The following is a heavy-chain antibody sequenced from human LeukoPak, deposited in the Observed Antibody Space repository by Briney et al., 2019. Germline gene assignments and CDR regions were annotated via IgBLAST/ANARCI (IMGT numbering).Heavy chain of an antibody. CDR3: ARLYCSSTSCRGPFDP. CDR2: IIPIFGTA. D-gene: IGHD2-2*01. Sequence: SVKDSCKASGGTFSSYAISWVRQAPGQGLEWMGGIIPIFGTANYAQKFQGRVTITADESTSTAYMELSSLRSEDTAVYYCARLYCSSTSCRGPFDPWGQGTLVTVSS. J-gene: IGHJ5*02. V-gene: IGHV1-69*13. CDR1: GGTFSSYA.